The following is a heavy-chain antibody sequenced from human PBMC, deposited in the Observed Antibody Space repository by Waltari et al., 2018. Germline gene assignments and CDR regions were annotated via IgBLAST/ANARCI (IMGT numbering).Heavy chain of an antibody. CDR2: IRYEGSDR. Sequence: QVQLVESGGGVVQPGGSLRLSCAASGFIFNNYDMHWVRQAPGEGLEWVAFIRYEGSDRKYAESVEGRFTTARDNSNNMLFLEMNSLRPEDTAVYYCAKDPGSSTSYGIDYWGQGTLVTVSS. J-gene: IGHJ4*02. V-gene: IGHV3-30*02. CDR1: GFIFNNYD. CDR3: AKDPGSSTSYGIDY. D-gene: IGHD2-2*01.